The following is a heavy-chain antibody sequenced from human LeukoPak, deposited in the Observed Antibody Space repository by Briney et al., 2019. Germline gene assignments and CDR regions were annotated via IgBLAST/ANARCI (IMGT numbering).Heavy chain of an antibody. J-gene: IGHJ3*02. CDR1: GFTVSSNY. CDR2: IYSGGST. Sequence: GGSLRLSCAASGFTVSSNYMSWVRQAPGKGLEWVSVIYSGGSTYYADSVKGRFTISSDNSKNTLYLQMNSLRAEDTAVYYCARDRVAVAGDDAFDIWGQGTMVTVSS. D-gene: IGHD6-19*01. V-gene: IGHV3-53*01. CDR3: ARDRVAVAGDDAFDI.